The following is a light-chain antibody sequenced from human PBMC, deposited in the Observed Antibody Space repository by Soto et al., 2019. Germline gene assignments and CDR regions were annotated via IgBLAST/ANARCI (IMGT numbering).Light chain of an antibody. CDR1: QSVTSNY. CDR2: GAS. J-gene: IGKJ1*01. V-gene: IGKV3-20*01. Sequence: EIVLTQSPGTLSLSPGERATLSCRASQSVTSNYLAWYQLKPGQAPRLLIHGASSRDTGIPDRFSGRGSGTDFTLTISSLDPEDFAVYFCQQYGYSPRTCGQGPKVEIK. CDR3: QQYGYSPRT.